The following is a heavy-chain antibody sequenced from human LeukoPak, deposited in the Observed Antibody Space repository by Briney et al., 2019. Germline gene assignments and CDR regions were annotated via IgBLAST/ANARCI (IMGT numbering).Heavy chain of an antibody. CDR3: ARDSSSIAAPFGY. J-gene: IGHJ4*02. CDR1: GYTFTGYY. Sequence: GASVKVSCKASGYTFTGYYMHWVRQAPGQGLEWMGWINPNSGGTNYAQKFQGRVTMTRDTSISTAYMELSRLRSDDTAVYYCARDSSSIAAPFGYWGQGTLLTVSS. V-gene: IGHV1-2*02. D-gene: IGHD6-6*01. CDR2: INPNSGGT.